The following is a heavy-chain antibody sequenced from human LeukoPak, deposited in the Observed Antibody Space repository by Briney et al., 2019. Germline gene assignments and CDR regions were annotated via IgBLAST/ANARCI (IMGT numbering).Heavy chain of an antibody. D-gene: IGHD3-22*01. CDR1: GFTFSSYA. V-gene: IGHV3-23*01. Sequence: GGSLRLSCAASGFTFSSYAMSWVRQAPGKGLEWVSAISGSGGSTYYADSVKGRFTISRDNSKNTLYLQMNSLRAEDTAVYYCAKDWSHSDTLPLDYWGQGTLVTVSS. CDR2: ISGSGGST. J-gene: IGHJ4*02. CDR3: AKDWSHSDTLPLDY.